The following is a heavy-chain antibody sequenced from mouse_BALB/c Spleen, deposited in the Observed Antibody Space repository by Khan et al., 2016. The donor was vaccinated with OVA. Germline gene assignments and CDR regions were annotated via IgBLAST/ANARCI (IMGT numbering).Heavy chain of an antibody. Sequence: EVQLQQSGPELVKPGASVKMSCKASKYTFTDYYMKWLKQSHGKSLEWIGDINPNNGDTFYNQKFKDKATLTVDKSSSTAYMQLTSLTSEDSAVYYGARGRCEVWGAGTTGTVSS. CDR1: KYTFTDYY. J-gene: IGHJ1*01. CDR2: INPNNGDT. V-gene: IGHV1-26*01. CDR3: ARGRCEV.